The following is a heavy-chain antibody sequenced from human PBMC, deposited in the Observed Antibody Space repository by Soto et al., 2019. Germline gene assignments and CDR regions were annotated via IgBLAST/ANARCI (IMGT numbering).Heavy chain of an antibody. CDR1: GFICSSYD. Sequence: GGSLRLSCATSGFICSSYDMSWVRQAPGKGLEWVSTILVDGRTFYVDSVKGRFTISRDSSQNTVYLQMNSLTAGDTALYYCAKATATGGGAFDICGQGTMVTVSS. V-gene: IGHV3-23*01. CDR2: ILVDGRT. CDR3: AKATATGGGAFDI. D-gene: IGHD2-8*02. J-gene: IGHJ3*02.